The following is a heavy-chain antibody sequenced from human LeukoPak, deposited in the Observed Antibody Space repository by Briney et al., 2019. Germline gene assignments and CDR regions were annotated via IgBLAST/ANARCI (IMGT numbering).Heavy chain of an antibody. CDR2: IHSSGST. J-gene: IGHJ4*02. V-gene: IGHV4-61*02. Sequence: SETLSLTCTVSGGSISSGSYYWSWIRQPAGKGLEWIGRIHSSGSTNYNPSLKSRVTMSVDTSKNHFSLKLSSVTAADTAVYYCARANSYDGSGHYYEFAYWGQGTLVTVSS. CDR3: ARANSYDGSGHYYEFAY. CDR1: GGSISSGSYY. D-gene: IGHD3-22*01.